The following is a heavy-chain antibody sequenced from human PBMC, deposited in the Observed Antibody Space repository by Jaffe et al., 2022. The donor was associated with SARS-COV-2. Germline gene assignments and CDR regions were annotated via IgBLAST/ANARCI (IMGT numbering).Heavy chain of an antibody. J-gene: IGHJ6*02. CDR3: AREAAGYDFWSFPPSYGMDV. CDR1: GFTFNSNA. Sequence: QVQLVESGGGVVQPGRSLRLSCAASGFTFNSNAMHWVRQAPGKGLEWVAIISYDGSNKYYADSVKGRFTFSRDNSKNTLYLQMNSLRTEDTAVYYCAREAAGYDFWSFPPSYGMDVWGQGTTVTVSS. D-gene: IGHD3-3*01. CDR2: ISYDGSNK. V-gene: IGHV3-30-3*01.